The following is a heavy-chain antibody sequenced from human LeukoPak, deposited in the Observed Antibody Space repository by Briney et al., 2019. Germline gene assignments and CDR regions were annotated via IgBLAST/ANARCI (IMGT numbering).Heavy chain of an antibody. CDR1: DGSINSGTYY. J-gene: IGHJ4*02. CDR2: IYYSGST. D-gene: IGHD3-22*01. Sequence: PSETLSLTCSVSDGSINSGTYYWAWIRQPPGKGLEWIGSIYYSGSTYYNPSLKSRVTISVDTSKNQFSLKLSSVTAADTAVYYCARHYYDSSGYYYFIPYFDYWGQGTLVTVSS. CDR3: ARHYYDSSGYYYFIPYFDY. V-gene: IGHV4-39*07.